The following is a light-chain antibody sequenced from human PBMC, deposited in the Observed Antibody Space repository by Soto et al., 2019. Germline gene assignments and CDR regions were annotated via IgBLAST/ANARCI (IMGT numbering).Light chain of an antibody. CDR2: GAS. CDR3: QQYGSSGLT. J-gene: IGKJ4*01. V-gene: IGKV3-20*01. CDR1: QSVSSSY. Sequence: EIVLTQSPGTLSLSPGERATLSCRASQSVSSSYLAWYQQKPDQAPRLLIYGASSRATGIPDRFSGSGSGIDFTLTISRLQPKDFAVYYCQQYGSSGLTFGGGTMVEIK.